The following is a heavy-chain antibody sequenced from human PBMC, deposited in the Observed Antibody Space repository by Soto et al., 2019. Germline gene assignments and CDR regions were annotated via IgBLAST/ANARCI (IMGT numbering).Heavy chain of an antibody. Sequence: GSLRLSCAASGFTFSSYSMHWVRQAPGKGLEWVSSISSSSSYIYYADSVKGRFTISRDNAKNSLYLQMNSLRAEDTAVYYCARRHYDFWSGLGGYYYGMDVWGQGTTVTVSS. J-gene: IGHJ6*02. CDR2: ISSSSSYI. V-gene: IGHV3-21*01. CDR1: GFTFSSYS. D-gene: IGHD3-3*01. CDR3: ARRHYDFWSGLGGYYYGMDV.